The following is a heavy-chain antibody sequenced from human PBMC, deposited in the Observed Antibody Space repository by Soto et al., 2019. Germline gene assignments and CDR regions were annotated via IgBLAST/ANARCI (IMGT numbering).Heavy chain of an antibody. D-gene: IGHD2-2*01. CDR2: IIPISETT. CDR1: GGTFSSYA. CDR3: ARSQVSSTSLEIYYYYYYGMDV. J-gene: IGHJ6*02. Sequence: QVQLVQSGAEVKKPGSSVKVSCKASGGTFSSYAISWVRQAPGQGLEWMGGIIPISETTNYGQKFPGRVTITADESKSTAYMELSSLRSEDTAVYYCARSQVSSTSLEIYYYYYYGMDVWGQGTTVTVYS. V-gene: IGHV1-69*01.